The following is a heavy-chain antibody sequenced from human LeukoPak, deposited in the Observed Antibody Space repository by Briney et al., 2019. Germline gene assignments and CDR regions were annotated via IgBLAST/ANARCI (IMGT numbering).Heavy chain of an antibody. V-gene: IGHV3-23*01. Sequence: GGSLRLSCAASGFTFSSYAMAWVRQAPGKGLEWVSTIGSSAGTTLYADSVKGRFTISRDNSKNTLYLQINSLRTEDTAVYYCARGGKCSDGKCYLIDYWGQGTLVTVSS. CDR1: GFTFSSYA. CDR3: ARGGKCSDGKCYLIDY. J-gene: IGHJ4*02. CDR2: IGSSAGTT. D-gene: IGHD2-15*01.